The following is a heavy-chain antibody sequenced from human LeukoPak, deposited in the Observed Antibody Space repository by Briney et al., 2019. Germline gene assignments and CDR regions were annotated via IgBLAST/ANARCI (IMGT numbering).Heavy chain of an antibody. CDR3: ARGGLGMPFDY. Sequence: GGSLRLSCAASGFTFSSYGMHWVRQAPGKGLEWVAVIWYDGSNKYYADSVKGRFTISRDNSKNTLYLQMNSLRAEDTAVYYCARGGLGMPFDYWGQGTLITVSS. V-gene: IGHV3-33*01. CDR1: GFTFSSYG. J-gene: IGHJ4*02. D-gene: IGHD7-27*01. CDR2: IWYDGSNK.